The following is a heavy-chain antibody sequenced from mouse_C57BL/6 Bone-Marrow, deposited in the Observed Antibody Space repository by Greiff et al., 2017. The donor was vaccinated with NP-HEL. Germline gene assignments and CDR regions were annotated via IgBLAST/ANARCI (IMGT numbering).Heavy chain of an antibody. Sequence: QVQLQQPGAELVKPGASVKMSCKASGYTFTSYWITWVKQRPGQGLEWIGDIYPGSGSTNYNEKFKSQATLTVDTSSSTAYMQLSSLTSEDSAVYYCARDDYDYDAGFAYWGQGTLVTVSA. V-gene: IGHV1-55*01. CDR2: IYPGSGST. D-gene: IGHD2-4*01. CDR3: ARDDYDYDAGFAY. J-gene: IGHJ3*01. CDR1: GYTFTSYW.